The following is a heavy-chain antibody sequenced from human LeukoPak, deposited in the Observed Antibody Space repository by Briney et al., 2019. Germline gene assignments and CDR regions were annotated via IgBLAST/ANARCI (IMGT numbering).Heavy chain of an antibody. CDR3: ARHGSSH. CDR2: IYYSGST. V-gene: IGHV4-59*08. J-gene: IGHJ4*02. D-gene: IGHD2-2*03. CDR1: GGSISSYY. Sequence: SETLSLTCTVSGGSISSYYWSWIRQPPGKGLEWIGYIYYSGSTNYNPSLKSRVTISVDTSKNQFSLKLSSVTAADTAAYYCARHGSSHWGQGTLVTVSS.